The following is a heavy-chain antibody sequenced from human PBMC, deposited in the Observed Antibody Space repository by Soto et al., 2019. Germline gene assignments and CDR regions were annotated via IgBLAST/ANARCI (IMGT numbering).Heavy chain of an antibody. CDR1: GDSVSSNSAA. Sequence: SQTLSLTCAISGDSVSSNSAAWNWIRQSPSRGLEWLGRTYYRSKWYNDYAVSVKSRITINPDTSKNQFSLQLNSVTPEDTAVYYCAKSERITIFGVVIHPIDYWGQGTLVTVSS. CDR3: AKSERITIFGVVIHPIDY. D-gene: IGHD3-3*01. J-gene: IGHJ4*02. V-gene: IGHV6-1*01. CDR2: TYYRSKWYN.